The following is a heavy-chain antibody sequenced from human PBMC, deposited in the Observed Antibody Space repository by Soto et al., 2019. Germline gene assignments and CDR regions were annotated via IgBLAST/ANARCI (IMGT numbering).Heavy chain of an antibody. CDR3: ARDVSPGSSNLYFDAFDI. J-gene: IGHJ3*02. CDR1: GLTISNDW. Sequence: EVRLVESGGGLVQPGGSLRPPCAASGLTISNDWRTWVRKAPGKGREWVANIKKDGGKMSYLDSVRGRFTVSRANAQNSLFLQMNSLRAEDTALYYCARDVSPGSSNLYFDAFDIWGQGTMVTVSS. V-gene: IGHV3-7*05. D-gene: IGHD2-8*01. CDR2: IKKDGGKM.